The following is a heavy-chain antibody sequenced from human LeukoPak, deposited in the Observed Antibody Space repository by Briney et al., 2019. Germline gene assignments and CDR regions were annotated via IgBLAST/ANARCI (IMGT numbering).Heavy chain of an antibody. CDR3: ARDEGPISYGDYVVDY. CDR1: GFTFSSYS. V-gene: IGHV3-48*01. Sequence: GGSLRLSCAASGFTFSSYSMNWVRQAPGKGLEWVSYISSSSSTIYYADSVKGRFTISRDNAKNSLYLQMNSLRAEDTAVYYCARDEGPISYGDYVVDYWGQGTLVTVSS. CDR2: ISSSSSTI. J-gene: IGHJ4*02. D-gene: IGHD4-17*01.